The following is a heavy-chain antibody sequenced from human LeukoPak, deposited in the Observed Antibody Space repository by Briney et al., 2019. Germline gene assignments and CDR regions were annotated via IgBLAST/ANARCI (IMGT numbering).Heavy chain of an antibody. CDR3: ARGPSSPADAFDI. CDR2: IYYSGST. Sequence: SETLSLTCTVSGGSISSSSYYWGWIRQPPGKGLEWVGSIYYSGSTYYNPSLKSRVTISVDTSKNQFSLKLSSVTAADTAVYYCARGPSSPADAFDIWGQGTMVTVSS. CDR1: GGSISSSSYY. D-gene: IGHD6-13*01. J-gene: IGHJ3*02. V-gene: IGHV4-39*07.